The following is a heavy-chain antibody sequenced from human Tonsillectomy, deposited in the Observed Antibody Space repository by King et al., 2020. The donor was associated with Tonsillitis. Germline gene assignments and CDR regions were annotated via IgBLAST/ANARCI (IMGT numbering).Heavy chain of an antibody. D-gene: IGHD3-9*01. Sequence: QLVQSGAEVKKPGASVKVSCKASGYTFTSYGISWVRQAPGQGLEWRGWISAYNGNTNYAQQLQGRVTMTTDTSTSTAYMELRSLRSDDTAVYYCARDNRFGYYDILTGYYPDYWGQGTLVTVSS. V-gene: IGHV1-18*01. CDR3: ARDNRFGYYDILTGYYPDY. CDR1: GYTFTSYG. J-gene: IGHJ4*02. CDR2: ISAYNGNT.